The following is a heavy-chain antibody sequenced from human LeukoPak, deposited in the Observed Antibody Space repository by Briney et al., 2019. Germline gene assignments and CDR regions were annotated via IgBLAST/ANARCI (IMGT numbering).Heavy chain of an antibody. D-gene: IGHD5-18*01. CDR2: INPNSGGT. J-gene: IGHJ5*02. CDR1: GYTFTPYY. Sequence: ASVKVSCKTSGYTFTPYYMHWVRQAPGQGGEWMGWINPNSGGTNYAQKFQGRVTMTRDTSISTAYMELSRLRSDETAVYYCARDSRAAMVSDWFDPWGQGTLVTVSS. CDR3: ARDSRAAMVSDWFDP. V-gene: IGHV1-2*02.